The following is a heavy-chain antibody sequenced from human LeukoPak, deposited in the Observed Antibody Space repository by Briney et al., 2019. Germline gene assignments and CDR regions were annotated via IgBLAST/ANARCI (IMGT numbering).Heavy chain of an antibody. V-gene: IGHV4-59*08. CDR3: ARFGDYGSGIYYFDY. Sequence: SETLSLTCSVSGGSISSYYWSWLRHPPGKGLEWIGFIYYSGSTHYKSSLKSRVTISVGTSKNQFSLKLGSVSAADTAVYYCARFGDYGSGIYYFDYWGQGTLVTVSS. CDR2: IYYSGST. J-gene: IGHJ4*02. D-gene: IGHD3-10*01. CDR1: GGSISSYY.